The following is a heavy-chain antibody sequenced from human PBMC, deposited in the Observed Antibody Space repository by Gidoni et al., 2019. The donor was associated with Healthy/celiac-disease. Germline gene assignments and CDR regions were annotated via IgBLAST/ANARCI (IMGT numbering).Heavy chain of an antibody. V-gene: IGHV3-53*01. CDR1: GFTASSNY. J-gene: IGHJ4*02. CDR2: IFSGGST. D-gene: IGHD1-26*01. Sequence: EVQLVESGGGLIQPGGSLRLSCAASGFTASSNYMSWVRQAPGKGLEWVSVIFSGGSTYYAASVKGRFTISRDNSNNTLYLQMNSLRAEDTAVYYCARGGGSYGIYYFDYWGQGTLVTVSS. CDR3: ARGGGSYGIYYFDY.